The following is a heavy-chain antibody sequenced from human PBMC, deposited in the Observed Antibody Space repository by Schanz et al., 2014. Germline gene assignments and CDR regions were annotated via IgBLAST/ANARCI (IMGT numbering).Heavy chain of an antibody. CDR2: IYSGGST. D-gene: IGHD1-1*01. J-gene: IGHJ3*02. CDR1: GFTVRSNY. Sequence: EVQLVESGGGLIQPGGSLRLSCAASGFTVRSNYMSWVRQAPGKGLEWVSVIYSGGSTYYADSVKGRFTISRDNSKNTLYLQMNSLRAEDTAVYYCARDRWDWNNAFDIWGQGTMVTVSS. CDR3: ARDRWDWNNAFDI. V-gene: IGHV3-53*01.